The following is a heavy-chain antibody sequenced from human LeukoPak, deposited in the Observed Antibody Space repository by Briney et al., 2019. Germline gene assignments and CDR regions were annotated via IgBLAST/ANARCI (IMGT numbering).Heavy chain of an antibody. D-gene: IGHD2-15*01. V-gene: IGHV4-30-2*01. CDR1: GGSISSGGYS. CDR3: ARLLHRDEHRLLVVVVVAATQGCCVY. CDR2: IYHSGST. Sequence: PSETLSLTCAVSGGSISSGGYSWSWIRQPPGKGLEWIGYIYHSGSTYYNPSLKSRVTISVDRSKNQFSLKLSSVTDADTAVYYCARLLHRDEHRLLVVVVVAATQGCCVYWGQGTLVTVSS. J-gene: IGHJ4*02.